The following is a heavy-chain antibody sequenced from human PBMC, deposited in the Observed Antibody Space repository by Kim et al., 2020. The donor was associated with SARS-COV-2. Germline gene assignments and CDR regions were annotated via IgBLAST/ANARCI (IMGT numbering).Heavy chain of an antibody. J-gene: IGHJ4*02. Sequence: GGSLRLSCAASGFTFSDYYMSWIRQAPGKGLEWVSYISTGSTKTNYADSVKGRFTISRDNAKNSLYLQMNSLRVEDTAVYYCATITMDRGVIGYWGQGTLVTVSS. CDR2: ISTGSTKT. CDR1: GFTFSDYY. CDR3: ATITMDRGVIGY. V-gene: IGHV3-11*03. D-gene: IGHD3-10*01.